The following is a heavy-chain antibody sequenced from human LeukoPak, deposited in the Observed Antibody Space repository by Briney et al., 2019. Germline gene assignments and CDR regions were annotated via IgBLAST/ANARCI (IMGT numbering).Heavy chain of an antibody. V-gene: IGHV3-11*01. J-gene: IGHJ6*02. D-gene: IGHD2-15*01. CDR3: ARGSGYYYYYGMDV. Sequence: GGSLRLSCAASGFTFSDYYMSWIRQAPGKGLEWVSYISSSGSTIYYADSVKGRFTISRDNSKNTLYLQMNSLRAEDTAVYYCARGSGYYYYYGMDVWGQGTTVTVSS. CDR2: ISSSGSTI. CDR1: GFTFSDYY.